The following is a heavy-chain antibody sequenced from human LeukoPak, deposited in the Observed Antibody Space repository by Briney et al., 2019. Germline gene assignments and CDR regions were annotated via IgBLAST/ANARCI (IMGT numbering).Heavy chain of an antibody. Sequence: ASVKVSCKASGYTFTRYGISLVRQAPGQGLEWMGWISAYNGNTNYAQKLQGRVTMTTDTSTSTAYMELRSLRSDDTAVYYCARVEAHSSGWYDVSDYYMNVWGKGTTVTVSS. CDR1: GYTFTRYG. V-gene: IGHV1-18*01. J-gene: IGHJ6*03. D-gene: IGHD6-19*01. CDR3: ARVEAHSSGWYDVSDYYMNV. CDR2: ISAYNGNT.